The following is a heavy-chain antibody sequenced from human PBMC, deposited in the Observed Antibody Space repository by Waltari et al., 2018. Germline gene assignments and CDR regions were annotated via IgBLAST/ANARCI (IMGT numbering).Heavy chain of an antibody. CDR2: IIPIFGTA. V-gene: IGHV1-69*08. D-gene: IGHD2-15*01. CDR3: ARGYCSGGSCYLPFDY. J-gene: IGHJ4*02. Sequence: QVQLVQSGAEVKKPGSSVKISCKASGGTFSSYAISWVRQAPGQGLEWMGRIIPIFGTANYAQKFQGRVTITADKSTSTAYMELSSLRSEDTAVYYCARGYCSGGSCYLPFDYWGQGTLVTVSS. CDR1: GGTFSSYA.